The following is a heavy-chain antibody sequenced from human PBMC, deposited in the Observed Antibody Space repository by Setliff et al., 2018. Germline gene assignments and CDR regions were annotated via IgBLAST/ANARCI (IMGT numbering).Heavy chain of an antibody. CDR1: GGSIRSITYY. CDR2: IYYRGST. CDR3: ARVSGDFDTFDV. V-gene: IGHV4-39*07. Sequence: PSETLSLTCNVSGGSIRSITYYWGWIRQPPGKGLEWIGSIYYRGSTFSNPSLRGRLTISEDTSKSQFSLTLTSVTAADTAVYYCARVSGDFDTFDVWGQGTMVTVSS. J-gene: IGHJ3*01.